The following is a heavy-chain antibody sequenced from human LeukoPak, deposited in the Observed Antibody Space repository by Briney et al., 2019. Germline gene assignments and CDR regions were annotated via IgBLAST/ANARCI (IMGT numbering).Heavy chain of an antibody. CDR1: GFTVSSNY. CDR3: ARAVAGDFDY. CDR2: IYSGGST. V-gene: IGHV3-53*01. J-gene: IGHJ4*02. D-gene: IGHD6-19*01. Sequence: GGSLRLSCAASGFTVSSNYMSWVRQAPWKGLEWVSVIYSGGSTYYADSVKGRFTISRDNSKNTLYLQMNSLRAEDTAVYYCARAVAGDFDYWGQGTLVTVSS.